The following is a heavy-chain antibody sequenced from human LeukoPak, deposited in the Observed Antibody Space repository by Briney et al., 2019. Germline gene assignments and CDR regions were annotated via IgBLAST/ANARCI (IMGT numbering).Heavy chain of an antibody. J-gene: IGHJ4*02. Sequence: PSETLSLTCTVSGGSINSYYWSWLRQPPGKGLEWIGYIYNSGSTNYNPSLKSRVTISVDTSKNHFSLKLSSVTAADTAVYYCARGRRMAAPYFGYWGQGTLITVSS. CDR1: GGSINSYY. CDR3: ARGRRMAAPYFGY. CDR2: IYNSGST. D-gene: IGHD6-6*01. V-gene: IGHV4-59*01.